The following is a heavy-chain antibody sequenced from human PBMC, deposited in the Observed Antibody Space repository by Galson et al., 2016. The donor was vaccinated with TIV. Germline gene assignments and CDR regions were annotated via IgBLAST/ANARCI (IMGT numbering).Heavy chain of an antibody. CDR1: GGTFSSYA. J-gene: IGHJ4*02. CDR2: IIPILGIT. D-gene: IGHD1-26*01. Sequence: SVKVSCKASGGTFSSYAFSWVRQAPGQGLEWMGRIIPILGITNYAQKFQGRVTITVDEFTSTANMELSSLKSDDTAVYYCARGGSGSAIDYWGQGILVTVSS. V-gene: IGHV1-69*04. CDR3: ARGGSGSAIDY.